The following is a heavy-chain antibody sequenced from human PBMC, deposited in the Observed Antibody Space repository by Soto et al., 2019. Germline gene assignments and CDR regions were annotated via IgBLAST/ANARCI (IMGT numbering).Heavy chain of an antibody. CDR3: AKGATSSWYGGHFDC. D-gene: IGHD6-13*01. Sequence: EVQLLESGGGLVQPGGSLRLSCAASGFTLSTYAMNWVRQAPGKGLEWVSAISGSGGSTYYADSVKGRFTISRDNSKNTLYLQMNSLRAEDTAVYYCAKGATSSWYGGHFDCWGQGTLVTVSS. J-gene: IGHJ4*02. CDR1: GFTLSTYA. V-gene: IGHV3-23*01. CDR2: ISGSGGST.